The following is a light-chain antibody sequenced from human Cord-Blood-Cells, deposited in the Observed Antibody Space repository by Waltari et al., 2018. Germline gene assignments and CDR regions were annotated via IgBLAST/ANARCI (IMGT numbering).Light chain of an antibody. V-gene: IGKV3-15*01. J-gene: IGKJ4*01. Sequence: EIVMTQSPATLSVSPGERATLSCRASQSVSSNLAWYQQKHGQAPRLLIYGASTRATGIPARFSGSGSGTEFTLTISSLQSGDFAVYYCQQYNNWPLTFGGGTKVEIK. CDR2: GAS. CDR1: QSVSSN. CDR3: QQYNNWPLT.